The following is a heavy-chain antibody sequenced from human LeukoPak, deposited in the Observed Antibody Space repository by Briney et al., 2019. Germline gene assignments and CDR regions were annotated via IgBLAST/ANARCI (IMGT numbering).Heavy chain of an antibody. J-gene: IGHJ4*02. Sequence: SETLSLTCTVSGGSVSSGGYYWNWIRQHPGKGLEWIGYIYNSGSTYYNPSLKSLITISVDTSKNQLSLKLSSVTAADTAVYYCARGRLRDNSDYWGQGTLVTVSS. D-gene: IGHD5-24*01. V-gene: IGHV4-31*01. CDR3: ARGRLRDNSDY. CDR1: GGSVSSGGYY. CDR2: IYNSGST.